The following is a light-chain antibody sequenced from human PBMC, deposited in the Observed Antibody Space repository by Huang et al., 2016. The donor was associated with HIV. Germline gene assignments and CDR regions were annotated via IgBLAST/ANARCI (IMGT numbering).Light chain of an antibody. Sequence: EVVLTQSPPTLSLFPGETATLSCRASQTIGTYVAWYQQRPGQGPRLRIYDGSNRAAGVPARISGAGSGTTVTRSISGLESEDFGVYYCQQRRSWPLTFGGGTKVEV. CDR2: DGS. CDR3: QQRRSWPLT. CDR1: QTIGTY. V-gene: IGKV3-11*01. J-gene: IGKJ4*01.